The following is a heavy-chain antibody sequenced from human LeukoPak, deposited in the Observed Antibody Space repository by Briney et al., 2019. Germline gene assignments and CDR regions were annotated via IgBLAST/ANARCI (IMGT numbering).Heavy chain of an antibody. D-gene: IGHD6-13*01. CDR2: TFYSGST. Sequence: SETLSLTCTVSGGSISSFYWSWIRQPPGKGLEWIGYTFYSGSTNYNPSLKSRVTISVDTSKNQFSLKLSSVTAADTAVYYCAAGYLSSWYYFDYWGQGTLVTVSS. CDR3: AAGYLSSWYYFDY. J-gene: IGHJ4*02. V-gene: IGHV4-59*01. CDR1: GGSISSFY.